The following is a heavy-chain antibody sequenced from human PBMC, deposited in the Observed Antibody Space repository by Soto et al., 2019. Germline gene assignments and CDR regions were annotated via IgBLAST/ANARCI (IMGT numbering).Heavy chain of an antibody. CDR1: GGSISSGDYY. J-gene: IGHJ6*04. D-gene: IGHD3-10*01. Sequence: ASETLSLTCTVSGGSISSGDYYWSWIRQPPGKGQEWIGYIYYSGSTYYNPSLKSRVTISVDTSKNQFSLKLSSVTAADTAVYYFARERGGGSGNSYISNGMDVWGKGTTVTV. CDR2: IYYSGST. CDR3: ARERGGGSGNSYISNGMDV. V-gene: IGHV4-30-4*01.